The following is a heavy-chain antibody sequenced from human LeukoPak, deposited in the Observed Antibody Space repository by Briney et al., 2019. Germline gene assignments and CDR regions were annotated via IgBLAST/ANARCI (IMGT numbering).Heavy chain of an antibody. Sequence: GGSLRLSCAASGFTFSSYAMSWVRQAPGEGLEWVSAISGSGGSTYYADSVKGRFTISRDNSKNTLYLQMNSLRAEDTAVYYCAKIFSSATTVTTDYFDYWGQGTLVTVSS. J-gene: IGHJ4*02. CDR1: GFTFSSYA. CDR3: AKIFSSATTVTTDYFDY. CDR2: ISGSGGST. V-gene: IGHV3-23*01. D-gene: IGHD4-17*01.